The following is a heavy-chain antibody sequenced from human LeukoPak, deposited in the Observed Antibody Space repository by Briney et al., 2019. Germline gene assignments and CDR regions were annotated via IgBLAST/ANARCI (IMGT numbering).Heavy chain of an antibody. J-gene: IGHJ4*02. CDR1: GYTFTSYG. CDR2: ISAYNGNT. D-gene: IGHD5-24*01. CDR3: ARDRRDFSNFYYFDY. V-gene: IGHV1-18*01. Sequence: GASVKVSCKASGYTFTSYGISWVRQAPGQGLEWMGWISAYNGNTDYAQKFQGRVTMTRDMSTTTVYMELSSLRFDDTAVYYCARDRRDFSNFYYFDYWGQGTLVTVSS.